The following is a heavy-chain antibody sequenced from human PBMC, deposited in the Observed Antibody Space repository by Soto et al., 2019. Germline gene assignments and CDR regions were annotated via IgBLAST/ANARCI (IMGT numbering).Heavy chain of an antibody. V-gene: IGHV1-2*04. Sequence: ASVKVSCKASGYTFTGYYMHWVRQAPGQGLEWMGWINPNSGGTNYAQKFQGWVTMTRDTSISTAYMELSRLRSDDTAVYYCARERGGTSYDFWSGYGWGMDVWGKGTTVTVSS. CDR1: GYTFTGYY. CDR2: INPNSGGT. D-gene: IGHD3-3*01. CDR3: ARERGGTSYDFWSGYGWGMDV. J-gene: IGHJ6*04.